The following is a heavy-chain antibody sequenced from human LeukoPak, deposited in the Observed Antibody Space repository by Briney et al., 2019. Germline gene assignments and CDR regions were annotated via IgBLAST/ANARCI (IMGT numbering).Heavy chain of an antibody. CDR1: GGSISSGGYY. V-gene: IGHV4-31*03. CDR3: ARSYYYDSSGSHFDY. J-gene: IGHJ4*02. CDR2: IYYSGST. Sequence: SETLSLTCTVSGGSISSGGYYWNWIRQHPGKGLEWIGYIYYSGSTYYNPSLKSRVTISVDTSKNQFSLKLSSVTAADTAVYYCARSYYYDSSGSHFDYWGQGTLDTVSS. D-gene: IGHD3-22*01.